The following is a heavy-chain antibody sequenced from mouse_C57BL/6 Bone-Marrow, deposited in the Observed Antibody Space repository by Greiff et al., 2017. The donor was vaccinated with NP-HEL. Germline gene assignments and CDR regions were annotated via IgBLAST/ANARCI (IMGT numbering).Heavy chain of an antibody. D-gene: IGHD2-3*01. J-gene: IGHJ3*01. Sequence: VNVVESGPELVKPGASVKISCKASGYAFSSSWMNWVKQRPGKGLEWIGRIYPGDGDTNYNGKFKGKATLTADKSSSTAYMQLSSLTSEDSAVYFCARGGWLLRFAYWGQGTLVTVSA. CDR2: IYPGDGDT. CDR3: ARGGWLLRFAY. V-gene: IGHV1-82*01. CDR1: GYAFSSSW.